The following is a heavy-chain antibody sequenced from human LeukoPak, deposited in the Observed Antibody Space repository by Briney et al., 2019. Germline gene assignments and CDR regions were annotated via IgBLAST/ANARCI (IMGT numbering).Heavy chain of an antibody. J-gene: IGHJ6*03. D-gene: IGHD2-2*01. CDR3: AREERNIVVVPAAQSYYYYYYMDV. Sequence: SETLSLTCTVSGGSISSYYWSWIRQPPGKGLEWIGYIYYSGSTNYNPSLKSRVTISVDTPKNQYSLKLSSVTAADTAVYYCAREERNIVVVPAAQSYYYYYYMDVWGKGTTVTVSS. CDR1: GGSISSYY. V-gene: IGHV4-59*01. CDR2: IYYSGST.